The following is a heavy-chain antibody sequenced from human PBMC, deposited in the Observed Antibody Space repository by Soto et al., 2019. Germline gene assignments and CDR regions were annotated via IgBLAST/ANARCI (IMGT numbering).Heavy chain of an antibody. CDR1: GYTFTSYA. V-gene: IGHV1-69*13. CDR3: ARGGGTGEEFDP. CDR2: IIPIFDAT. J-gene: IGHJ5*02. Sequence: SVKVSCKASGYTFTSYAMHWVRQAPGQGLVWMGGIIPIFDATNYAQKFQGRVTITADDSTSTAYMEVSSLRSDDTAVYYCARGGGTGEEFDPWGQGTLVTVSS. D-gene: IGHD3-16*01.